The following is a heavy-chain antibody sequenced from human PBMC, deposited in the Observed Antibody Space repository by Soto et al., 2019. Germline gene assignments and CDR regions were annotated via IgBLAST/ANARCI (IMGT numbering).Heavy chain of an antibody. J-gene: IGHJ5*02. V-gene: IGHV3-33*01. CDR2: IWFDGSNK. CDR1: GSSFSHYG. D-gene: IGHD1-1*01. CDR3: AGDLKGQQNWYGP. Sequence: GVSLRLSCSASGSSFSHYGMHWVRQAPGKGLDWVEVIWFDGSNKYYADYVKGRFTISRDNSKNTLYLQMNSLRVEDAALYFWAGDLKGQQNWYGPWGQGTRVTVAS.